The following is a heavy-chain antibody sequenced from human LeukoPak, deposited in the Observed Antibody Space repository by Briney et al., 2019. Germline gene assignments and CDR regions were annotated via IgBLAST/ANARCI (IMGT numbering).Heavy chain of an antibody. V-gene: IGHV3-23*01. Sequence: PGGSLRLSCAASGFTFNNYGMDWVRQAPGKGLEWVSGISGGGGSTYYADSVKGRFTISRDNSKNTLYLQMNSLRAEDTAVYYCAKDTASSWWYFDLWGRGTLVTVSS. D-gene: IGHD5-18*01. CDR3: AKDTASSWWYFDL. J-gene: IGHJ2*01. CDR2: ISGGGGST. CDR1: GFTFNNYG.